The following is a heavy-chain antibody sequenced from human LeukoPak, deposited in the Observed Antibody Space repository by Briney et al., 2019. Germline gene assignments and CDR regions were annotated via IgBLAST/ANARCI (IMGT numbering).Heavy chain of an antibody. D-gene: IGHD2-2*01. CDR3: AKDSLVVVPAAPVGYFDY. V-gene: IGHV3-53*05. J-gene: IGHJ4*02. Sequence: GGSLRLSCAASGLAVSANYMSWVRQAPGKGLEWVSAIYAGGGTYYADSVKGRFTISRDSSKNTLYLQMNSLRAEDTAVYYCAKDSLVVVPAAPVGYFDYWGQGTLVTVSS. CDR1: GLAVSANY. CDR2: IYAGGGT.